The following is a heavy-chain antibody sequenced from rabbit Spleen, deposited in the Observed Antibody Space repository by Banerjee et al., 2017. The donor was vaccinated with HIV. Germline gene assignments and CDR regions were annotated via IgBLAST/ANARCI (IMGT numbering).Heavy chain of an antibody. CDR1: GFDFGTYY. Sequence: QSLEESGGGLVKPGASLTLTCKASGFDFGTYYMSWVRQAPGKGLEWIGYIDPVFGIAVYANWVNGRFTISSHNAQNTLYLQLNSLTAADTATYFCARDMGVAAGYYFNLWGPGTLVTVS. V-gene: IGHV1S7*01. CDR3: ARDMGVAAGYYFNL. CDR2: IDPVFGIA. D-gene: IGHD4-1*01. J-gene: IGHJ4*01.